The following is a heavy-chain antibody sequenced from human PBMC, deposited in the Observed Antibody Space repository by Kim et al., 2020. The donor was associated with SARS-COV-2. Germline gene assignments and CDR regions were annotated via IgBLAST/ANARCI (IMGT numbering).Heavy chain of an antibody. Sequence: SETLSLTCAVYGGSFSGYYWSWIRQPPGKGLEWIGEINHSGSTNYNPSLKSRVTISVDTSKNQFSLKLSSVTAADTAVYYCARVTSAVTTRIAIDYWGQGTLVTVSS. D-gene: IGHD4-17*01. CDR2: INHSGST. J-gene: IGHJ4*02. V-gene: IGHV4-34*01. CDR1: GGSFSGYY. CDR3: ARVTSAVTTRIAIDY.